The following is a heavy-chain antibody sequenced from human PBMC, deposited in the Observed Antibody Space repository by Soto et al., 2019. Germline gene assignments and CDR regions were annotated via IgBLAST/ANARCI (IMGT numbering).Heavy chain of an antibody. V-gene: IGHV4-34*01. CDR3: ARAKSGYLHPAFDY. CDR2: INHSGST. D-gene: IGHD3-3*01. J-gene: IGHJ4*02. Sequence: QVQLQQWGAGLLKPSETLSLTCAVYGGSFSGYYWSWIRQPPGKGLEWIGEINHSGSTNYNPSLKSRVTISVDTSKNQFSLKLSSVTAADTAVYYCARAKSGYLHPAFDYWGQGTLVTVSS. CDR1: GGSFSGYY.